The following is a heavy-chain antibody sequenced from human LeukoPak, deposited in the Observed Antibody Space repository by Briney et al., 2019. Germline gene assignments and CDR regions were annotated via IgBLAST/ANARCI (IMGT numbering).Heavy chain of an antibody. D-gene: IGHD6-13*01. CDR1: GFTFSSQA. J-gene: IGHJ4*02. CDR3: AKGGSSSWDYFDS. V-gene: IGHV3-23*01. Sequence: SGGSLRLSCAASGFTFSSQAMSWVRQAPGKGLECVSGISGTGGRTYYADSVKGRFTISRDNSKNTLYLQMNSLRVEDTAIYYCAKGGSSSWDYFDSWGQGTLVTVSS. CDR2: ISGTGGRT.